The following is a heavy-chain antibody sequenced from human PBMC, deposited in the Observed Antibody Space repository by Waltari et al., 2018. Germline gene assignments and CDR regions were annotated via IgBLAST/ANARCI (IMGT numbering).Heavy chain of an antibody. CDR1: GGTFSSAA. CDR2: IIPIFGTA. Sequence: QVQLVQSGAEVKKPGSSVKVSGKARGGTFSSAAISWVRQAPGQGLEWMGGIIPIFGTANYAQKFQGRVTITADESTSTAYMELSSLRSEDTAVYYCARELADRRGNAFDIWGQGTMVTVSS. J-gene: IGHJ3*02. V-gene: IGHV1-69*01. CDR3: ARELADRRGNAFDI.